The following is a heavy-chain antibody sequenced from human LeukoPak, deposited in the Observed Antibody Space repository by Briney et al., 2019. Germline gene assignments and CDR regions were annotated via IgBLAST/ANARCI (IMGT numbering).Heavy chain of an antibody. D-gene: IGHD6-19*01. J-gene: IGHJ3*02. CDR2: IISDGSST. Sequence: GGSLRLSCAASGFTFSNYWMHWVRQAPGRGLVWVSRIISDGSSTSYADSVKGRFTISRDNAKNTLYLQMNSLRAEDTAVYYYAREDVDIAVAASGAFDIWGQGTMVTVSS. V-gene: IGHV3-74*01. CDR1: GFTFSNYW. CDR3: AREDVDIAVAASGAFDI.